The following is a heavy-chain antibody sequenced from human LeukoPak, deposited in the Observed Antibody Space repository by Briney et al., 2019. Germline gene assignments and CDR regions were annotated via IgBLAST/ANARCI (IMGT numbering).Heavy chain of an antibody. V-gene: IGHV4-39*01. CDR3: VGGGARYYYDSSGYGY. J-gene: IGHJ4*02. D-gene: IGHD3-22*01. CDR2: VYYSGTT. Sequence: SETLSLTCAVSGGSVSSRHYYWGWIRQPPGKGLEWIGSVYYSGTTYYNPSLKSRVTISVDTSKNEFSLKLSSVTAADTAVYYCVGGGARYYYDSSGYGYWGQGTLVTVSS. CDR1: GGSVSSRHYY.